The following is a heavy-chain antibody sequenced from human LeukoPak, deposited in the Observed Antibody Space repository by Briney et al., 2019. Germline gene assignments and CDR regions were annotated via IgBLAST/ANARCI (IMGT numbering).Heavy chain of an antibody. CDR2: INPNSGGT. V-gene: IGHV1-2*06. Sequence: GASVKVSCKASGYTFTGYYMHWVRQAPGQGLEWMGRINPNSGGTNYAQKFQGRVTMTRDTSISTAYMELSSLRSDDTAVYYCARVKYYYDSSGYYFIDYWGQGTLVTVSS. D-gene: IGHD3-22*01. CDR1: GYTFTGYY. CDR3: ARVKYYYDSSGYYFIDY. J-gene: IGHJ4*02.